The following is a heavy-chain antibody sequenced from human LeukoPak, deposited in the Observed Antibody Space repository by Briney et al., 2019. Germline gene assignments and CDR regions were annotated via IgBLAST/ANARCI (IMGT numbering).Heavy chain of an antibody. CDR1: GGSISSSSYY. Sequence: KTSETLSLTCTVSGGSISSSSYYWGWIRQPPGKGLEWIGSIYYSGSTYYNPSLKSRVTISVDTSKNQFSLKLSSVTAADTAVYYCASTWGMRFDPWGQGTLVTVSS. CDR2: IYYSGST. CDR3: ASTWGMRFDP. D-gene: IGHD3-16*01. V-gene: IGHV4-39*07. J-gene: IGHJ5*02.